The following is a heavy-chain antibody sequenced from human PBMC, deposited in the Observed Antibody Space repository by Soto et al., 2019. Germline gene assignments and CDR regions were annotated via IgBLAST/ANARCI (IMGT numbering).Heavy chain of an antibody. V-gene: IGHV3-48*03. D-gene: IGHD1-26*01. CDR2: ISSIGGTM. CDR3: ATSYSGSYYGGEY. CDR1: GFTFSSYE. J-gene: IGHJ4*02. Sequence: PGGSLRLSCAASGFTFSSYEMNWVRQAPGKGLEWLSYISSIGGTMDYADSVKGRFTISRDNAKNSLYLQMNIVRAGDTAVYYCATSYSGSYYGGEYWGQGTLVTVSS.